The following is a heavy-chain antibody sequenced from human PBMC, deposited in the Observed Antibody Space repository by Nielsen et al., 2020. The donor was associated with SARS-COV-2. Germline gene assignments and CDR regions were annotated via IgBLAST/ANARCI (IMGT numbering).Heavy chain of an antibody. V-gene: IGHV3-23*01. D-gene: IGHD3-10*01. CDR3: AKHEGED. CDR2: ISESGGAT. CDR1: GFSFSNYV. Sequence: GGSLRLSCVASGFSFSNYVMNWVRQAPGKGLEWVSAISESGGATYYTDSVKGRFTISRDNSRNTLYLEMNSLRADDTAMYYCAKHEGEDWGQGTLVTVSS. J-gene: IGHJ4*02.